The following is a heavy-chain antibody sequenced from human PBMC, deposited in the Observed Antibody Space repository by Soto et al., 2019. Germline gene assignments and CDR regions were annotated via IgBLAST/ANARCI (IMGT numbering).Heavy chain of an antibody. Sequence: EVQLVESGGGLVQPGGSLRLSCAASGFTVSSNYMSWVRQAPGKGLEWVSVIYSGGSTYYADSVKGRFTISRDNSKTTLYLQMNSLRADDTAVYYCARDRGLTYDVTGAFDSWGQGTMFTVSS. V-gene: IGHV3-66*01. D-gene: IGHD3-16*01. J-gene: IGHJ3*02. CDR3: ARDRGLTYDVTGAFDS. CDR1: GFTVSSNY. CDR2: IYSGGST.